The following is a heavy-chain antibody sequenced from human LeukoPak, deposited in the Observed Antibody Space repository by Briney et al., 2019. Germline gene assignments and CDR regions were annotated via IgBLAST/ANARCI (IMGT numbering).Heavy chain of an antibody. CDR1: GYTFTSYG. Sequence: ASVKVSCKASGYTFTSYGISWVRQAPGQGLEWMGWISAYNGNTNYAQKPQGRVTMTTDTSTSTAYMELRSLRSDDTAVYYCARDSGSYYYNYFDYWGQGTLVTVSS. D-gene: IGHD1-26*01. V-gene: IGHV1-18*01. CDR2: ISAYNGNT. J-gene: IGHJ4*02. CDR3: ARDSGSYYYNYFDY.